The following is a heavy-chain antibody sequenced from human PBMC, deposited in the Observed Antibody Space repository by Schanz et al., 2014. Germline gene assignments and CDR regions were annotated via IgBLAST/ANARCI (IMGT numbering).Heavy chain of an antibody. Sequence: VQLVESGGGLVKPGGSLRLSCAASGFIFSDYFMAWIRQPPGRGLEWVSYIGNGGVTIYYADSVKGRFTISRDNSKNSLYLQMNSLRAEDTAVYYCARIGGSVFDYWAQGTLVTVSS. CDR3: ARIGGSVFDY. V-gene: IGHV3-11*01. CDR2: IGNGGVTI. CDR1: GFIFSDYF. D-gene: IGHD3-10*01. J-gene: IGHJ4*02.